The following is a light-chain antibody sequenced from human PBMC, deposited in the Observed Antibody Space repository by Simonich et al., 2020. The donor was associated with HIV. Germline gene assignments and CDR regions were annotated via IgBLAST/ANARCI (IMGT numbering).Light chain of an antibody. CDR2: EAS. CDR1: QSISDW. V-gene: IGKV1-5*03. Sequence: DIQMTQSPSTLSASVGDTVTITCRASQSISDWLAWYQQKPGKAPKLLVYEASSLESRAPSRFSGSGSGTEFTLTISSLQPDDFATYYCQQYNSYPKTFGQGTKVEIK. J-gene: IGKJ1*01. CDR3: QQYNSYPKT.